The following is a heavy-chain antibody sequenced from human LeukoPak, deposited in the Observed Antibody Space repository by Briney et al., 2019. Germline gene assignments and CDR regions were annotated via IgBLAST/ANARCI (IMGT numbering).Heavy chain of an antibody. CDR2: IYYSGST. V-gene: IGHV4-39*07. D-gene: IGHD6-13*01. J-gene: IGHJ3*02. CDR3: AQIARLPISSSPLSDAFDI. CDR1: GGSISSSSYY. Sequence: KPSETLSLTCTVSGGSISSSSYYWGWIRQPPGKGLEWIGSIYYSGSTYYNPSLKSRVTISVDTSKNQFSLKLSSVTAADTAVYYCAQIARLPISSSPLSDAFDIWGQGTMVTVSS.